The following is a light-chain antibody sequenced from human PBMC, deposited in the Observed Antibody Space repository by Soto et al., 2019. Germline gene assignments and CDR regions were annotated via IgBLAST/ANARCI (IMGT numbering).Light chain of an antibody. J-gene: IGLJ1*01. CDR2: KNN. CDR1: SSNIGAGYD. Sequence: QSVLTQPPSVSEAPGQRVTISCTGSSSNIGAGYDAHWYQQVPGTAPKLLIYKNNNRPSGVPDRFSGSKSGTSASLAITGLQDEDEAEYCCQSYDSSLSGYVFGTGTKVTVL. CDR3: QSYDSSLSGYV. V-gene: IGLV1-40*01.